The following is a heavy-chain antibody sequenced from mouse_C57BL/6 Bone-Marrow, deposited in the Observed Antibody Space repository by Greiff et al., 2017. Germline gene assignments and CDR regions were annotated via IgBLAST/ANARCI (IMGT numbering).Heavy chain of an antibody. CDR2: IHPNSGST. Sequence: QVQLQQPGAELVKPGASVKLSCKASGYTFTSYWMHWVKQRPGQGLEWIGMIHPNSGSTNYNEKFKSKATLTVDKSSSTAYMQLSSLTSDDSAVYYCARGIYYDYDVPFFFDYWGQGTTLTVSS. J-gene: IGHJ2*01. CDR1: GYTFTSYW. D-gene: IGHD2-4*01. V-gene: IGHV1-64*01. CDR3: ARGIYYDYDVPFFFDY.